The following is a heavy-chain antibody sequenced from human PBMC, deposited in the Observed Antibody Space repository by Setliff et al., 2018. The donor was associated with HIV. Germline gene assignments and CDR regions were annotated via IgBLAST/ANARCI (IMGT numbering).Heavy chain of an antibody. J-gene: IGHJ5*02. CDR2: VYQSGST. V-gene: IGHV4-30-2*01. CDR3: AGDNGANGGPGWLGP. CDR1: GGSITSGIYS. Sequence: LSLTCTVSGGSITSGIYSWSWIRQPPGKGLEWIGYVYQSGSTYYKPSLKSRVAMSVDRSKNQFSLKIDSVTAADTAVYFCAGDNGANGGPGWLGPWGQGILVTVSS. D-gene: IGHD2-8*01.